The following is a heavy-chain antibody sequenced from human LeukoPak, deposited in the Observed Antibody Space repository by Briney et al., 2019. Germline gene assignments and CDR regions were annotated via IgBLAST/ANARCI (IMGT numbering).Heavy chain of an antibody. CDR1: GFTFSSYS. CDR2: ISNSSSYI. J-gene: IGHJ4*02. D-gene: IGHD2/OR15-2a*01. V-gene: IGHV3-21*01. Sequence: PGGSLRLSCAVSGFTFSSYSMHWVRQAPGKGLEWVSAISNSSSYIYYADSVKGRFTISRDNAKNSLYLQMNSLRAEDTAVYYCASFLSPLDDWGQGTLVTVCS. CDR3: ASFLSPLDD.